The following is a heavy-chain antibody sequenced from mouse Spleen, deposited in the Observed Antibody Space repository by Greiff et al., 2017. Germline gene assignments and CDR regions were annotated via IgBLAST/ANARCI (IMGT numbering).Heavy chain of an antibody. CDR1: GFSLTSYG. CDR3: ARRVTTVVATSRYYAMDY. CDR2: IWSGGST. D-gene: IGHD1-1*01. V-gene: IGHV2-2*01. Sequence: QVQLQQSGPGLVQPSQSLSITCTVSGFSLTSYGVHWVRQSPGKGLEWLGVIWSGGSTDYNAAFISRLSISKDNSKSQVFFKMNSLQADDTAIYYCARRVTTVVATSRYYAMDYWGQGTSVTVSS. J-gene: IGHJ4*01.